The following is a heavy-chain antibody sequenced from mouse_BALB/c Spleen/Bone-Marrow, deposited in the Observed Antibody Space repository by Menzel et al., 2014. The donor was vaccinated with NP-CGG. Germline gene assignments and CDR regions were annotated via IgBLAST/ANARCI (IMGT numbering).Heavy chain of an antibody. V-gene: IGHV1-4*01. CDR1: GYTFTTYT. CDR3: ARRDDGYVFFDY. CDR2: INPSSGYT. D-gene: IGHD2-3*01. Sequence: VQLQQSGAELARPGASVKMSCRASGYTFTTYTIHWVRQRPGQGLEWIGYINPSSGYTNYIQKFKDKATLTADKSSXTAYMQLSSLTSEDSAVYYCARRDDGYVFFDYWGQGTTLTVSS. J-gene: IGHJ2*01.